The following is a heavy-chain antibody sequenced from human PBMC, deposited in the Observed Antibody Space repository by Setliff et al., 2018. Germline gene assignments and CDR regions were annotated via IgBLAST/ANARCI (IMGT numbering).Heavy chain of an antibody. CDR3: ARGAGWWDL. CDR2: IHISGST. CDR1: GGSISSYY. V-gene: IGHV4-4*08. Sequence: SETLSLTCTVSGGSISSYYWSWIRQPPGKGLEWIGYIHISGSTNYNPSLKSRVTISVDTSKNQFSLKLSSVTAADTAVYYCARGAGWWDLWGLGTLVTVSS. J-gene: IGHJ5*02.